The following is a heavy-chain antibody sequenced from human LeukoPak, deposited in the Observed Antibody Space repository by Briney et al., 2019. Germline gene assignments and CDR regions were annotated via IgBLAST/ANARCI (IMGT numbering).Heavy chain of an antibody. Sequence: GGSLRLSCAASGFTFSSYAMHWVRQAPGKGLEWVAVISYDGSNKYYADSVKGRFTISRDNSKNTLYLQMNSLRAEDTAVYYCARDFTGTPHTIFGVVIGGPFSYMDVWGKGTTVTVSS. CDR3: ARDFTGTPHTIFGVVIGGPFSYMDV. CDR2: ISYDGSNK. CDR1: GFTFSSYA. D-gene: IGHD3-3*01. V-gene: IGHV3-30*04. J-gene: IGHJ6*03.